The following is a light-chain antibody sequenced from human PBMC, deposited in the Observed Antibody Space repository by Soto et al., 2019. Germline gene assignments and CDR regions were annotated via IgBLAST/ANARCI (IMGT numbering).Light chain of an antibody. V-gene: IGKV1-5*03. CDR3: QQYNNWPPWT. J-gene: IGKJ1*01. CDR2: KAS. Sequence: DIQMTQSPSTLSASVGDRVTITCRASQSISSLLAWYQHKPGKAPKFLIYKASSLQSGVPSRFSGSGSGTDFTLTVSSLQPEDFAVYYCQQYNNWPPWTFGQGTKVDIK. CDR1: QSISSL.